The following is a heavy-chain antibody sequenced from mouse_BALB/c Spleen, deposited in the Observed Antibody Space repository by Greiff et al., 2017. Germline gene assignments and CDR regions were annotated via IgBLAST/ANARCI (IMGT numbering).Heavy chain of an antibody. CDR3: ARYYYGSSYSWFAY. J-gene: IGHJ3*01. CDR1: GYTFTSYW. Sequence: QQSCKASGYTFTSYWMHWVKQRPGQGLEWIGEINPSNGRTNYNEKFKSKATLTVDKSSSTAYMQLSSLTSEDSAVYYCARYYYGSSYSWFAYWGQGTLVTVSA. D-gene: IGHD1-1*01. V-gene: IGHV1S81*02. CDR2: INPSNGRT.